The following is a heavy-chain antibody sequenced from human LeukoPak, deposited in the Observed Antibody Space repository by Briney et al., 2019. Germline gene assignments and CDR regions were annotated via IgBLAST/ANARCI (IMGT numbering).Heavy chain of an antibody. CDR3: AKDHHYSSGWYSYFDY. Sequence: GGSLRLSYAASGFTFSGYGMHWVRQAPGKGLEWVAVISYDGSNKYYADSVKGRFTISRDNSKNTLYLQMNSLRAEDTAVYYCAKDHHYSSGWYSYFDYWGQGTLVTVSS. V-gene: IGHV3-30*18. CDR2: ISYDGSNK. CDR1: GFTFSGYG. J-gene: IGHJ4*02. D-gene: IGHD6-19*01.